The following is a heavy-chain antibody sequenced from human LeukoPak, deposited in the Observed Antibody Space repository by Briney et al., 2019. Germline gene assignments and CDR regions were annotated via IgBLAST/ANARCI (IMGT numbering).Heavy chain of an antibody. CDR2: INHSGST. D-gene: IGHD5-18*01. J-gene: IGHJ4*02. Sequence: PSETLSLTCAVYGGSFSGYYWSWIRQPPGKGLEWIGEINHSGSTNYNPSLKSRVTISVDTSKNQFSLKLSSVTAADTAVYYCARFGARAVTAMPRGYWGQGTLVTVSS. CDR1: GGSFSGYY. CDR3: ARFGARAVTAMPRGY. V-gene: IGHV4-34*01.